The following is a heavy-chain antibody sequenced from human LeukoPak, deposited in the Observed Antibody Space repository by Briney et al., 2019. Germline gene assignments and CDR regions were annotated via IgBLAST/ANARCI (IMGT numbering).Heavy chain of an antibody. D-gene: IGHD1-1*01. CDR1: AFTFSLYA. CDR3: ARDWNYYGMDV. J-gene: IGHJ6*02. CDR2: IKQDGSEK. V-gene: IGHV3-7*05. Sequence: PGGSLRLSCVGSAFTFSLYAMTWVRQAPGKGLEWVANIKQDGSEKYYEDSVKGRFTISRDNARNSLYLQVSSLRAEDTAVYYCARDWNYYGMDVWGQGTTVTVYS.